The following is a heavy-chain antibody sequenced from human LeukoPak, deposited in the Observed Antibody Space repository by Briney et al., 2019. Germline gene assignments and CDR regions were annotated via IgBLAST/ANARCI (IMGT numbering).Heavy chain of an antibody. Sequence: ETLSLTCTVSGGSISSSTTYWGWIRQPPGKGLEWIANVYYSGTTNYNPSLKSRVTMSVDTSKNKFSLKLSSVTAADTAVYYCARAWASDYFDAWGQGTQVTVSS. CDR3: ARAWASDYFDA. V-gene: IGHV4-61*05. CDR1: GGSISSSTTY. CDR2: VYYSGTT. D-gene: IGHD6-19*01. J-gene: IGHJ4*02.